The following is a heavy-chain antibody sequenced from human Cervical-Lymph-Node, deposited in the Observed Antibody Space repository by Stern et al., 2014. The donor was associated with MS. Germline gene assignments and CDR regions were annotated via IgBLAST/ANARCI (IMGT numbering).Heavy chain of an antibody. D-gene: IGHD3-10*01. Sequence: VQLVESGTEVKKSGASVRVSCKASGYTFSIYYMHWVRQAPGQGLEWLGIINPATGGTTYAQKFQDRVTMTNDTSTSTLYLEMSSLTSEDTAVYYCARQNMIRGVTELDFWGQGTLVTVSS. CDR2: INPATGGT. V-gene: IGHV1-46*01. CDR1: GYTFSIYY. CDR3: ARQNMIRGVTELDF. J-gene: IGHJ4*02.